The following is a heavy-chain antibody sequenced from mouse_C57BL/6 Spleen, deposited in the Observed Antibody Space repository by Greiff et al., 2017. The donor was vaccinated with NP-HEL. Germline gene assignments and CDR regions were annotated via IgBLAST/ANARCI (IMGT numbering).Heavy chain of an antibody. D-gene: IGHD1-1*01. V-gene: IGHV1-82*01. CDR1: GYAFSSSW. CDR2: IYPGDGDT. CDR3: ARPYGSSLDY. Sequence: VQVQQSGPELVKPGASVKISCKASGYAFSSSWMNWVKQRPGKGLEWIGRIYPGDGDTNYNGKFKGKATLTADKSSSTAYMQLSSLTSEDSAVYFCARPYGSSLDYWGQGTTLTVSS. J-gene: IGHJ2*01.